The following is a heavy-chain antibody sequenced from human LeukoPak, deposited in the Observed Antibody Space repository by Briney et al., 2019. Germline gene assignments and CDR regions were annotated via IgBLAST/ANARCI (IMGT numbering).Heavy chain of an antibody. D-gene: IGHD2-15*01. V-gene: IGHV1-8*03. J-gene: IGHJ3*02. CDR1: GYTFTSYD. CDR3: ARDGTGYCSGGSCGAFDI. Sequence: GASVKVSCKASGYTFTSYDINWVRQATGQGLEWMGWMNPNSGNAGYAQKFQGRVTITRDTSASTAYMELSSLRSEDTAVYYCARDGTGYCSGGSCGAFDIWGQGTMVTVSS. CDR2: MNPNSGNA.